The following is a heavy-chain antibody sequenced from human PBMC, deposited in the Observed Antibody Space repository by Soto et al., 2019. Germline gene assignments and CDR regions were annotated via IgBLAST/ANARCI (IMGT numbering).Heavy chain of an antibody. CDR2: ISSSSSTI. J-gene: IGHJ3*02. V-gene: IGHV3-48*01. CDR3: ARDLLVTVAGDHDAFDI. D-gene: IGHD6-19*01. Sequence: GGSLRLSCAASGFTFSSYSMNWVRQAPGKGLEWVSYISSSSSTIYYADSVKGRFTISRDNAKNSLYLQMNSLRAEDTAVYYCARDLLVTVAGDHDAFDIWGQGTMVTVSS. CDR1: GFTFSSYS.